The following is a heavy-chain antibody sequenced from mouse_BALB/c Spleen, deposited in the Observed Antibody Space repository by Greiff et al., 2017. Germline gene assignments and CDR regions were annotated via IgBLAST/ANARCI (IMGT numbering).Heavy chain of an antibody. CDR2: ISSGGST. J-gene: IGHJ3*01. CDR3: ARDYYGNPGAY. Sequence: EVKLMESGGGLVKPGGSLKLSCAASGFTFSSYAMSWVRQTPVKRLEWVASISSGGSTYYPDSVKGRFTISRDNARNILYLQMSSLRSEDTAMYYCARDYYGNPGAYWGQGTLVTVSA. CDR1: GFTFSSYA. D-gene: IGHD2-1*01. V-gene: IGHV5-6-5*01.